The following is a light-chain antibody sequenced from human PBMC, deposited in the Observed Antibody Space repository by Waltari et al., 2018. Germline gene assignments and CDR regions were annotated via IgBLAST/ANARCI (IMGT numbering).Light chain of an antibody. CDR2: GVN. CDR3: SSYTSSGTYV. V-gene: IGLV2-14*01. Sequence: QSALTQPASVSGSPGQSLTLSCTGPSGDVGDHMHVSWYQQPPAKAPKLMIYGVNNRPAGISNRFSGSKSGNTASLTISGLQAEDVADYYCSSYTSSGTYVFGVGTKVTVL. J-gene: IGLJ1*01. CDR1: SGDVGDHMH.